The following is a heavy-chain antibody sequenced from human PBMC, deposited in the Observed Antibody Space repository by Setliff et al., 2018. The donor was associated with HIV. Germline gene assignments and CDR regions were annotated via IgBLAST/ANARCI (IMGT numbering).Heavy chain of an antibody. CDR3: AIDLGGEHDYADPAYMDV. CDR2: ISGFNGKI. D-gene: IGHD4-17*01. J-gene: IGHJ6*03. Sequence: ASVKVSCKASGYTFSSYGISWVRQAPGQGLEWMGWISGFNGKINYAENFQGRVTLTTDSSASTAHMELWRLTSDATAVYYCAIDLGGEHDYADPAYMDVWGKGTTVTVSS. V-gene: IGHV1-18*01. CDR1: GYTFSSYG.